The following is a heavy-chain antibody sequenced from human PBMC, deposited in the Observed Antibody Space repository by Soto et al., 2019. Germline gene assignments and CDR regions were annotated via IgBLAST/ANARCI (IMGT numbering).Heavy chain of an antibody. CDR2: INHSGST. D-gene: IGHD6-13*01. CDR3: ARGRVPPTGIAAAGTAFDI. Sequence: SETLSLTCAVYGGSFSGYYWSWIRQPPGKGLEWIGEINHSGSTNYNPSLKSRVTISVDTSKNQFSLKLSSVTAADTAVYYCARGRVPPTGIAAAGTAFDIWGQGTMVTVSS. CDR1: GGSFSGYY. V-gene: IGHV4-34*01. J-gene: IGHJ3*02.